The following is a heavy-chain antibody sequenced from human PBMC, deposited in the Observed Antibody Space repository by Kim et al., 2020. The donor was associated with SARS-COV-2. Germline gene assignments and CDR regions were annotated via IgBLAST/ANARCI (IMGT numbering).Heavy chain of an antibody. J-gene: IGHJ4*02. D-gene: IGHD3-10*01. CDR3: ARGAGIWFGELSGPDY. CDR1: GYSFTSYW. V-gene: IGHV5-51*01. Sequence: GESLKISCKGSGYSFTSYWIGWVRQMPGKGLEWMGIIYPGDSDTRYSPSFQGQVTISADKSISTAYLQWSSLKASDTAMYYCARGAGIWFGELSGPDYWGQGTLVTVSS. CDR2: IYPGDSDT.